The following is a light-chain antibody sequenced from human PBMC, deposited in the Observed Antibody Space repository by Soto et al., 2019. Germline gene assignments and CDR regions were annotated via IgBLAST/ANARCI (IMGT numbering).Light chain of an antibody. J-gene: IGKJ4*01. CDR1: QRIRSW. CDR2: HAS. V-gene: IGKV1-5*03. CDR3: QQYNSYPLS. Sequence: IQMTQSPSTLAASLGDRVNITWRASQRIRSWLAWYQQKPGNAPKLLIYHASRLSSGVPSRFSGSASGTDFTLTITGLQTDDFATYYCQQYNSYPLSFGVGTKVDI.